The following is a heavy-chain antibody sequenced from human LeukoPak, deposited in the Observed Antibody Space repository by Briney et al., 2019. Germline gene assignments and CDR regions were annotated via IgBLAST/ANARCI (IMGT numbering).Heavy chain of an antibody. V-gene: IGHV1-69*01. CDR2: IIPIFGTA. D-gene: IGHD3-22*01. J-gene: IGHJ5*02. CDR3: ARPYYYDSNWFDP. CDR1: GGTFSSYA. Sequence: ASVKVSCKASGGTFSSYAISWVRQAPGLGLDWMGGIIPIFGTANYAQKFQGRVTITADESTSTAYMELSSLRSEDTAVYYCARPYYYDSNWFDPWGQGTLVTVSS.